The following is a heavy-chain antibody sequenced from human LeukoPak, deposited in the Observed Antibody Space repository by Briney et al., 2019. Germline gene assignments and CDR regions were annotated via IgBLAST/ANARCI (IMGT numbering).Heavy chain of an antibody. CDR1: GGSISSYY. V-gene: IGHV4-59*01. CDR2: IYYSGST. J-gene: IGHJ4*02. D-gene: IGHD5-18*01. Sequence: PSETLSLTCTVSGGSISSYYWSWLRQPPGKGLEWIGYIYYSGSTNYNPSLKSRVTIPVDTSKNQFSLKLSSVTAADTAVYYCARGYRGYYFDYWGQGTLVTVSS. CDR3: ARGYRGYYFDY.